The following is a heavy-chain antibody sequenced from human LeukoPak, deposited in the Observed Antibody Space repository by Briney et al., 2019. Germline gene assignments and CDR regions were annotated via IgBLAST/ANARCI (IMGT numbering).Heavy chain of an antibody. J-gene: IGHJ4*02. V-gene: IGHV3-7*01. Sequence: PGGSLRLSCAASGFTFSSYWMTWVRQAPEKGLEWVGSIKQDGSDKYYVESVKGRFTISRDNAKNSLYLQVNSLRVEDTAVYYCARYFDSSGYSHIRFDYWGQGALVTVSS. D-gene: IGHD3-22*01. CDR1: GFTFSSYW. CDR3: ARYFDSSGYSHIRFDY. CDR2: IKQDGSDK.